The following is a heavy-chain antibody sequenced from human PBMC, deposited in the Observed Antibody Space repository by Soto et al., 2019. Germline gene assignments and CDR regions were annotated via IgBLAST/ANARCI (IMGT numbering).Heavy chain of an antibody. Sequence: GGSLRLSCAASGFTFSSYSMNWVRQAPGKGLEWVSSISSSSSYIYYADSVKGRFTISRDNAKNSLYLQMNSLRAEDTAVYYCAREVRERFGENYMDVWGKGTTVTVSS. CDR3: AREVRERFGENYMDV. J-gene: IGHJ6*03. V-gene: IGHV3-21*01. CDR1: GFTFSSYS. CDR2: ISSSSSYI. D-gene: IGHD3-10*01.